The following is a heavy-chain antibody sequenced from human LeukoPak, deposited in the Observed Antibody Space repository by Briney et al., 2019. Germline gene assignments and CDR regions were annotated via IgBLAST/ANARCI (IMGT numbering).Heavy chain of an antibody. CDR3: ARGNCSSTSCYGYYYYYYMDV. J-gene: IGHJ6*03. V-gene: IGHV1-69*05. D-gene: IGHD2-2*01. CDR1: GGTFSSYA. Sequence: GASVKVSCKASGGTFSSYAISWVRQAPGQGLEWMGGIIPIFGTANYAQKFQGRVTITTHESTSTAYMELSSLRSEDTAVYYCARGNCSSTSCYGYYYYYYMDVWGKGTTVTVSS. CDR2: IIPIFGTA.